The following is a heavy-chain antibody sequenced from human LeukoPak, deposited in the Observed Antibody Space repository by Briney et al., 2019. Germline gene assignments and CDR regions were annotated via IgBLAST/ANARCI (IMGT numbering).Heavy chain of an antibody. V-gene: IGHV3-21*01. CDR2: ISSSSSYI. CDR3: ARDPVSSGWYGGDWFDP. CDR1: GFTFSSYS. J-gene: IGHJ5*02. Sequence: GGSLRLSCAASGFTFSSYSMNWVRQAPGKGLEWVSSISSSSSYIYYADSVKGRFTISRDNAKDSLYLQMNSLRAEDTAVYYCARDPVSSGWYGGDWFDPWGQGTLVTVSS. D-gene: IGHD6-19*01.